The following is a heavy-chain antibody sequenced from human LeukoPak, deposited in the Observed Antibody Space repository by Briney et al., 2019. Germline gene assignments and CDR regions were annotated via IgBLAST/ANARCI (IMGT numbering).Heavy chain of an antibody. CDR3: ARGEYSRLYWFFDV. CDR1: GFTFDVYD. V-gene: IGHV3-13*01. D-gene: IGHD5-18*01. J-gene: IGHJ2*01. CDR2: IGTAGDT. Sequence: GGSLRLSCAASGFTFDVYDMFWVRQVSGKGLEWVSTIGTAGDTYYPGSVKGRFTISRDNAEKSLYLQMNSLRAGDTAMYYCARGEYSRLYWFFDVWGRGTLVTVSS.